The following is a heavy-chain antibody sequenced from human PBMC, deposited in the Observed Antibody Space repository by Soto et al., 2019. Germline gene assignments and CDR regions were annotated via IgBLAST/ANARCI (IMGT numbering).Heavy chain of an antibody. D-gene: IGHD1-1*01. J-gene: IGHJ5*02. CDR2: IYYSGST. V-gene: IGHV4-31*03. CDR1: GGSISSGGYY. Sequence: SETLSLTCTVSGGSISSGGYYWSWIRQHPGKGLEWIGYIYYSGSTYYNPSLKSRVTISVDTSKNQFSLKLSSVTAADTAVYYCARDRLEHMYNWFDPWGQGTLVTVSS. CDR3: ARDRLEHMYNWFDP.